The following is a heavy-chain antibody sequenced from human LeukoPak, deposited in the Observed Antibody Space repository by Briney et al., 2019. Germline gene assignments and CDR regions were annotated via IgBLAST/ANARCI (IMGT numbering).Heavy chain of an antibody. CDR2: ISSRGSSI. CDR1: GFIFSSYS. J-gene: IGHJ4*02. CDR3: ARSRYYYGSGSYI. D-gene: IGHD3-10*01. Sequence: GGSLRLSCAASGFIFSSYSMNWVRQAPGKGLEWVSYISSRGSSIYYADSVKGRFTISRDNAKNSLYLQLNSLRAEDTAVYYCARSRYYYGSGSYIWGQGTLVTVSS. V-gene: IGHV3-48*01.